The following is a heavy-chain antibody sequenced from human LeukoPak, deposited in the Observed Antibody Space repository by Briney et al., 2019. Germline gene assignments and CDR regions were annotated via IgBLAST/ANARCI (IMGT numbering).Heavy chain of an antibody. V-gene: IGHV3-48*04. CDR2: ISSSSSTI. Sequence: PGGSLRLSRAASGFAFSSYSMNWVRQAPGKGLEWVSYISSSSSTIYYADSVKGRFIISRDNAKNSLYLQMNSLRAEDTAVYYCAREFVLTGYSAYYFDYWGQGTLVTVSS. CDR3: AREFVLTGYSAYYFDY. J-gene: IGHJ4*02. CDR1: GFAFSSYS. D-gene: IGHD3-9*01.